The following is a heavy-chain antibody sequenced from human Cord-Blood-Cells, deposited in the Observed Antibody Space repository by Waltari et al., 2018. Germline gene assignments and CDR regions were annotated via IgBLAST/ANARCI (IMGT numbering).Heavy chain of an antibody. CDR2: IYYGGSP. V-gene: IGHV4-39*01. Sequence: QLKLQESGPGMVKPSETLSLTCTVSGGSISSSSSYCGWIRQPPGKGLEWIGSIYYGGSPYYNPSLKSQVTISVDTSKNQFSLKLSSVTAADTAVYYCSRHSTGAFDYWGQGTLVTVSS. CDR3: SRHSTGAFDY. J-gene: IGHJ4*02. D-gene: IGHD7-27*01. CDR1: GGSISSSSSY.